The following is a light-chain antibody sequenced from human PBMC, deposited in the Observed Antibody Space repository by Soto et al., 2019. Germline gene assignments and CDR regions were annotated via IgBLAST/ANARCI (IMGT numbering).Light chain of an antibody. Sequence: EVVLTQSPGTLSLSPRERATLSCRASQSVSNNYLAWYQHKPGQAPRLLIYGASNRAPGIPDRFSGSGSGPDFTLTISILAPEDFAVYYCQQYAASPRTFDQGTLVEVK. CDR3: QQYAASPRT. CDR1: QSVSNNY. V-gene: IGKV3-20*01. CDR2: GAS. J-gene: IGKJ1*01.